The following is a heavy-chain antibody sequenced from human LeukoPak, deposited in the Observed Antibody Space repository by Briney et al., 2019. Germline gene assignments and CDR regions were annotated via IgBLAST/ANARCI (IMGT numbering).Heavy chain of an antibody. CDR3: ARDRDNHYYHSNTLDY. D-gene: IGHD3-22*01. Sequence: GGSLRLSCAASGFTFSSYWMHWVRQAPGKGLVWVSRINSDGSSTSYADSVKGRFTISRDNAKNTLYLQMNSLRAEDTAVYYCARDRDNHYYHSNTLDYWGQGTLVTVSS. CDR2: INSDGSST. J-gene: IGHJ4*02. V-gene: IGHV3-74*01. CDR1: GFTFSSYW.